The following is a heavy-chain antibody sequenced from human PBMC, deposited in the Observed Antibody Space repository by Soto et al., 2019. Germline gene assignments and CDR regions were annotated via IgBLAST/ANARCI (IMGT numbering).Heavy chain of an antibody. J-gene: IGHJ5*01. Sequence: SXTLSLAXSFYACSFSGYYCSWIRQPPGKGLEWIGEINHSGSTNYNPSLKSRVTISVDTSKNQFSLKLSSVTAADTAVYYCARGFPTYYYGSGSPGWFDSWGQGTLVTVSS. CDR2: INHSGST. CDR1: ACSFSGYY. D-gene: IGHD3-10*01. CDR3: ARGFPTYYYGSGSPGWFDS. V-gene: IGHV4-34*01.